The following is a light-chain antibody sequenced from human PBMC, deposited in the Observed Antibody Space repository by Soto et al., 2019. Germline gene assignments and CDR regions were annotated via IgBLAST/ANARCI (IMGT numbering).Light chain of an antibody. CDR2: DVS. Sequence: QSVLTQPASVSGSPGQSITISCTGTSSDVGGYNYVSWYQQHPGKAPKFMIYDVSNRPSGVSNRFSGSKSGNTASLTISGLQAEDEADEYCSSYTTSNTRQIVFGTGTKLTVL. CDR1: SSDVGGYNY. V-gene: IGLV2-14*01. CDR3: SSYTTSNTRQIV. J-gene: IGLJ1*01.